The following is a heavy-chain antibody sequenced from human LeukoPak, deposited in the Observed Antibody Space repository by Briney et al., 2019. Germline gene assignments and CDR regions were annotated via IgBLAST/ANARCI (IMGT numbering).Heavy chain of an antibody. Sequence: GASVKVSCKASGGTFSSYAISWVRQAPGQGLEWMGGIIPIFGTANYAQKFQGRVTITADVSTSTAYMELSSLRSEDTAVYYCAREGAPLGLRLGEFYYWGQGTLVTVSS. CDR3: AREGAPLGLRLGEFYY. V-gene: IGHV1-69*13. D-gene: IGHD3-16*01. CDR1: GGTFSSYA. J-gene: IGHJ4*02. CDR2: IIPIFGTA.